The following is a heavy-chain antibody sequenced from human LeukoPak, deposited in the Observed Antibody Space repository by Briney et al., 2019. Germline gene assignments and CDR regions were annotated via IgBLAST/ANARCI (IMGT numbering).Heavy chain of an antibody. CDR1: GGSFSGYS. Sequence: SETLSLTCAVFGGSFSGYSWTWIRQPPGKGLEWIGKISDSGSANYNPSLKSQVTISVHASGNQFSLELSSVTAADTAVYYCARGRTGENTYVGGYYYMGVWGKGTTVIVSS. V-gene: IGHV4-34*01. CDR3: ARGRTGENTYVGGYYYMGV. D-gene: IGHD4-17*01. CDR2: ISDSGSA. J-gene: IGHJ6*03.